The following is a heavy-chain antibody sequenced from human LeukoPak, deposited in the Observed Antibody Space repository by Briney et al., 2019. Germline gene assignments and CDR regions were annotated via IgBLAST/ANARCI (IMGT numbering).Heavy chain of an antibody. CDR1: GGSFSNHY. D-gene: IGHD5-18*01. V-gene: IGHV4-4*07. Sequence: SETLSLTCTVSGGSFSNHYWSWIRQPAGKGLEYIGRVYGNGGADYNPSLRSRVTMSVDTSKNQFSLKLSSVTAADTAVYYCARAVDTAMVYYFDYWGQGTLVTVSS. J-gene: IGHJ4*02. CDR3: ARAVDTAMVYYFDY. CDR2: VYGNGGA.